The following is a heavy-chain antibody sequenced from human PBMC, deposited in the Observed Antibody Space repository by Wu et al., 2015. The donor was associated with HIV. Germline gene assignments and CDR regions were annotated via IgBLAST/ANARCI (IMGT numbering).Heavy chain of an antibody. Sequence: QVQLVQSGAEVRKPGSSVKISCRASGDTFNSYAISWVRLAPGQGLEWMGGIITVLGAPMYAQKFQGRVSITTDDSTNTVYMELTSLRFDDTAVYYCARSYAFADYDIGATGYSGMDVWGQGTTVTVSS. CDR3: ARSYAFADYDIGATGYSGMDV. CDR2: IITVLGAP. CDR1: GDTFNSYA. V-gene: IGHV1-69*05. J-gene: IGHJ6*02. D-gene: IGHD3-16*01.